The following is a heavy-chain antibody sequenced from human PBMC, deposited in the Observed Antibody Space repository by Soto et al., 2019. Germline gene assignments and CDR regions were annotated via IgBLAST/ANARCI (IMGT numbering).Heavy chain of an antibody. CDR3: AKVIVEWELLNAFDS. J-gene: IGHJ4*02. Sequence: QLVASGGGLVQPGGSLRLSCAASGFSFSSYAMGWVRQAPGKGLEGVSGIRGRGGTTYYADSVKGRFTISRDNSKNTLYLQMDSLRAEDTAIYYCAKVIVEWELLNAFDSWGQGTLVTVSS. V-gene: IGHV3-23*04. CDR1: GFSFSSYA. CDR2: IRGRGGTT. D-gene: IGHD1-26*01.